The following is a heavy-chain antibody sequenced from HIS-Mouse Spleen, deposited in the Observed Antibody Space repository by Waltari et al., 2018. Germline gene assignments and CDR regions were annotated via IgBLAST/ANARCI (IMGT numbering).Heavy chain of an antibody. J-gene: IGHJ2*01. D-gene: IGHD6-13*01. CDR1: GGSISSSSSY. V-gene: IGHV4-39*07. CDR2: IYYSGST. Sequence: QLQLQESGPGLVTPSEPLSLTCTVPGGSISSSSSYCGWIRQPPGKGLEWIGSIYYSGSTYYNPSLKSRVTISVDTSKNQFSLKLSSVTAADTAVYYCAREIPYSSSWYDWYFDLWGRGTLVTVSS. CDR3: AREIPYSSSWYDWYFDL.